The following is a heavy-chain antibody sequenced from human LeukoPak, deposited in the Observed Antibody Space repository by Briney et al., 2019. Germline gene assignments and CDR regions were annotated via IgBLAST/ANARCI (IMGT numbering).Heavy chain of an antibody. CDR3: ARPPRDAYYYYYYMDV. V-gene: IGHV3-23*01. J-gene: IGHJ6*03. CDR1: GFTFSSYA. Sequence: GGSLRLSCAASGFTFSSYAMSWVRQAPGKGLEWVSAISGSGGSTYYADSVKGRFTISRDNAKNSLYLQMNSLRAEDTAVYYCARPPRDAYYYYYYMDVWGKGTTVTISS. CDR2: ISGSGGST.